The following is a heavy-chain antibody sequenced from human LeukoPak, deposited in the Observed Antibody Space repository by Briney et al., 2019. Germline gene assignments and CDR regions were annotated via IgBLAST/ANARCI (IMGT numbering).Heavy chain of an antibody. J-gene: IGHJ5*02. CDR3: ARSELSVTGTIGCSWFDP. CDR2: IYYSGST. Sequence: SETLSLTCAVFGGSISSSSYYWGWIRQPPGKGLEWIGSIYYSGSTYYNPSLKSRVTISVDTSKNQFSLKLSSVTAADTAVYYCARSELSVTGTIGCSWFDPWGQGTLVTVSS. D-gene: IGHD1-7*01. V-gene: IGHV4-39*01. CDR1: GGSISSSSYY.